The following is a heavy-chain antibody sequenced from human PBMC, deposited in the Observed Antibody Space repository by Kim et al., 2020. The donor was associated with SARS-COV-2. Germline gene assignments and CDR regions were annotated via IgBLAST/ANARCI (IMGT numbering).Heavy chain of an antibody. J-gene: IGHJ4*02. D-gene: IGHD2-2*01. CDR2: VYYTGNT. V-gene: IGHV4-39*01. CDR3: ATVNIVVLPSANFDY. CDR1: GGSISSSSYY. Sequence: SETLSLTCTVSGGSISSSSYYWAWIRQPPGKGLEWIGSVYYTGNTYHNPSLKSRVTISVDTSKNLFSLKLSSVTAADTAVYYCATVNIVVLPSANFDYWGQGTLVTVPS.